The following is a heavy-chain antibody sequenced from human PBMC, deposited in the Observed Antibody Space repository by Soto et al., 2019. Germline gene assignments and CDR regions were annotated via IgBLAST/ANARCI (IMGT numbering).Heavy chain of an antibody. J-gene: IGHJ6*03. CDR1: GFTFSSYA. CDR2: ISGSGGST. CDR3: AKVYFWGGYYTGIRRDYYYYYMDV. Sequence: GGSLRLSCAASGFTFSSYAMSWVRQAPGKGLEWVSAISGSGGSTYYADSVKGRFTISRDNSKNTLYLQMNSLRAEDTAVYYCAKVYFWGGYYTGIRRDYYYYYMDVWGKGTTVTVSS. D-gene: IGHD3-3*01. V-gene: IGHV3-23*01.